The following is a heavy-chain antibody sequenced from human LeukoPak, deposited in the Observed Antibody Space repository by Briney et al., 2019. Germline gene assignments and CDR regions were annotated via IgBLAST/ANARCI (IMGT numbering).Heavy chain of an antibody. CDR1: GFTFSSYG. J-gene: IGHJ5*02. Sequence: GGSLRLSCAASGFTFSSYGMHWVRQAPGKGLEWVSYISSSSSTIYYADSVKGRFTISRDNAKNSLYLQMNSLRDEDTAVYYCARASCSSTSCYMNWFDPWGQGTLVTVSS. D-gene: IGHD2-2*02. V-gene: IGHV3-48*02. CDR3: ARASCSSTSCYMNWFDP. CDR2: ISSSSSTI.